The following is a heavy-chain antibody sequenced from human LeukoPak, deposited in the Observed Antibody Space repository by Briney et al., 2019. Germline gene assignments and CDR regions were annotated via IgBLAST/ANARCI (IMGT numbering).Heavy chain of an antibody. CDR2: IHPNSGGA. CDR1: GYTFTGYY. D-gene: IGHD3-10*01. Sequence: ASVKLSCKASGYTFTGYYMHWVRQAPGQGLEWMGWIHPNSGGANYAQKFQGRVTMTRDTSISTAYMELSRLRSDDTAVYYCASDSGSYYNKFGYWGQGTLVTVSS. CDR3: ASDSGSYYNKFGY. J-gene: IGHJ4*02. V-gene: IGHV1-2*02.